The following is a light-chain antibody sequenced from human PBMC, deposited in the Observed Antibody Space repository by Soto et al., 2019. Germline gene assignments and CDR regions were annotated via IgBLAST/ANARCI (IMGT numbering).Light chain of an antibody. J-gene: IGKJ1*01. CDR2: AAS. CDR3: QQSYNTPRT. CDR1: QRISSY. V-gene: IGKV1-39*01. Sequence: DIQMTQSPSSLSASVGDRVTITCRASQRISSYLNWYQQKPGTAPKLLIYAASNLQSGVPSRFSSSGSGTNFTLTISSLQPEDFATYYCQQSYNTPRTFGQGTKVEIK.